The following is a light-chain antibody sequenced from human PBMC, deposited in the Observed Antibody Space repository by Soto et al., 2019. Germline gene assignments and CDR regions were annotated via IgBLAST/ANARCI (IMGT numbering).Light chain of an antibody. J-gene: IGKJ4*01. CDR1: QSVSSN. V-gene: IGKV3-15*01. CDR3: QQYNNWPLT. CDR2: GAS. Sequence: EIVMTQSPATLSVSXGEXXXXXXXASQSVSSNLAWYQQKPGQAPRLLIYGASTRATGIPARFSGSGSGTEFTLTISSLQSEDFAVYYCQQYNNWPLTFGGGTKVDIK.